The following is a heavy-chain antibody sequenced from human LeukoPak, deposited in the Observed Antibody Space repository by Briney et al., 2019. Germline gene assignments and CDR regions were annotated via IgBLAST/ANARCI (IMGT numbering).Heavy chain of an antibody. CDR1: GYTFTGYY. D-gene: IGHD4-11*01. V-gene: IGHV1-2*02. CDR3: ATGKMTTLLRVRQTASDY. J-gene: IGHJ4*02. Sequence: ASVKVSCKASGYTFTGYYMHWVRQAPGQGLEGMGGINPNSGGTNYAQKFQGRVTMTRDTSISTAYMELSRLRSDDTAVYYCATGKMTTLLRVRQTASDYWGQGTLVTVSS. CDR2: INPNSGGT.